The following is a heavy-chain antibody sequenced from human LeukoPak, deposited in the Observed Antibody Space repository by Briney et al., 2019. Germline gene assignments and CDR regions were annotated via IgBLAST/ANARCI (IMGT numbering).Heavy chain of an antibody. D-gene: IGHD3-22*01. CDR3: ARSTGVVTTTSPAKYYFDY. Sequence: SVKVSCKASGGTFSSYAISWVRQAPGQGLEWMGGIIPIFGTANYAQKFQGRVTITADESTSTAYMELNSLRSEDTAVYYCARSTGVVTTTSPAKYYFDYWGQGTLVTVSS. V-gene: IGHV1-69*13. CDR2: IIPIFGTA. CDR1: GGTFSSYA. J-gene: IGHJ4*02.